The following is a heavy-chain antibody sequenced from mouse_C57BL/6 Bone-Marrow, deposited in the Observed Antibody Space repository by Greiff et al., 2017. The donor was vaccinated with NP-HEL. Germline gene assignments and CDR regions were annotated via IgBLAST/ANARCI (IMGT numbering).Heavy chain of an antibody. CDR2: ISDGGSYT. CDR3: ARDTIYYYGSSTGAMDD. V-gene: IGHV5-4*01. D-gene: IGHD1-1*01. CDR1: GFTFSSYA. J-gene: IGHJ4*01. Sequence: EVMLVESGGGLVKPGGSLKLSCAASGFTFSSYAMSWVRQTPEKRLEWVATISDGGSYTYYPDNVKGRFTISRDNAKNNLYLQMSHLKSEDTAMYYCARDTIYYYGSSTGAMDDWGQGTSVTVAS.